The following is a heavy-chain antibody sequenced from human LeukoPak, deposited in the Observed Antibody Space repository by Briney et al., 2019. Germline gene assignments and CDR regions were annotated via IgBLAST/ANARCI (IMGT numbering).Heavy chain of an antibody. D-gene: IGHD6-13*01. V-gene: IGHV3-53*01. Sequence: GGSLRLSCAASGFTVSSNYMSWVRQAPGKGLEWVSVIYSGGSTYYADSVKGRFTISRDNSRNTLYLQMNSLRAEDTAVYYCARGAAGPTNWFDPWGQGTLVTVSS. CDR1: GFTVSSNY. CDR3: ARGAAGPTNWFDP. CDR2: IYSGGST. J-gene: IGHJ5*02.